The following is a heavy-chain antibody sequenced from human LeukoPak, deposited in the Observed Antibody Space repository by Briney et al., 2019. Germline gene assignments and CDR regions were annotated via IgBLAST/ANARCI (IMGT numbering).Heavy chain of an antibody. CDR2: ISSSSSST. CDR1: GFTFSDYY. J-gene: IGHJ6*02. CDR3: ARSWHYAMDV. V-gene: IGHV3-11*03. Sequence: GGSLRLSCAASGFTFSDYYMSWIRQAPGKGLEWVSSISSSSSSTNYADSVKGRFTISRDNAKNSLYLQMSSLRAEDTAVYYCARSWHYAMDVWGQGTTVTVSS.